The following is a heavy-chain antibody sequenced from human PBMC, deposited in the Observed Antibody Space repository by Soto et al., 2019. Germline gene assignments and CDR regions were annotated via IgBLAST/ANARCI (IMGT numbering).Heavy chain of an antibody. V-gene: IGHV4-34*01. D-gene: IGHD3-10*01. Sequence: SETLSLTCAVYGGSFSGYYWSWIRQPPGKGLEWIGEINHSGSTNYNPSLKSRVTISVDTSKNQFSLKLSSVTAADTAVYYCARIIMVRGVSKDYYFDFWGQGALVTVS. CDR3: ARIIMVRGVSKDYYFDF. CDR1: GGSFSGYY. J-gene: IGHJ4*02. CDR2: INHSGST.